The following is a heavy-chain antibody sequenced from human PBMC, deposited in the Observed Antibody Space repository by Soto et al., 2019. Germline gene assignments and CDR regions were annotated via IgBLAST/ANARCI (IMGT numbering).Heavy chain of an antibody. CDR3: AKDQRPVRFLEWFPNT. Sequence: PRLSCAASGFTFSSYAMSWVRQAPVKGLEWVSAISGSGGSTYYADSVKGRFTISRDNSKNTLYLQMNSLRAEDTAVYYCAKDQRPVRFLEWFPNTWGQGTLVTLSS. CDR1: GFTFSSYA. CDR2: ISGSGGST. V-gene: IGHV3-23*01. D-gene: IGHD3-3*01. J-gene: IGHJ5*02.